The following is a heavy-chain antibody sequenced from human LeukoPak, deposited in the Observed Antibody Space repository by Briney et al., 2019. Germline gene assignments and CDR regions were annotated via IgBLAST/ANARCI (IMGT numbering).Heavy chain of an antibody. CDR3: ARVPMVRGVPDY. J-gene: IGHJ4*02. CDR2: IRDDASDK. V-gene: IGHV3-30*02. CDR1: GFTFSSSG. Sequence: GGSLRLSCAASGFTFSSSGMHWVRQAPGKGLEWVSFIRDDASDKYHDSVKGRFTISRDNAKNTLYLQMNSLRAEDTAVYYCARVPMVRGVPDYWGQGTLVTVSS. D-gene: IGHD3-10*01.